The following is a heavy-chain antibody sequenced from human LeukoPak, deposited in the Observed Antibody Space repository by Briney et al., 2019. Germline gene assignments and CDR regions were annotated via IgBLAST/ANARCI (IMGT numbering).Heavy chain of an antibody. V-gene: IGHV4-39*01. CDR2: IYYSGST. J-gene: IGHJ4*02. Sequence: SETLSLTCTVSGGSISSSSYYWGWIRQPPGKGLEWIGSIYYSGSTYYNPSLKSRVTISVDTSKNQFSLKLSSVTAAGTAVCYCARHPPRGTLDYWGQGTLVTVSS. D-gene: IGHD1-14*01. CDR3: ARHPPRGTLDY. CDR1: GGSISSSSYY.